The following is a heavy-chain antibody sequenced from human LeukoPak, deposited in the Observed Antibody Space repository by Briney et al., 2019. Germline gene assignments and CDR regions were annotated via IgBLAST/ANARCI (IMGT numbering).Heavy chain of an antibody. CDR1: GGTFSSYA. J-gene: IGHJ4*02. Sequence: SVKVSCKASGGTFSSYAINWVRQAPGQGLEWMGGIIPIFGTANSAQKSQGRVTITADESTSTAYMELSSLRSEDTAVYYCARGTSGYYPYFDYWGQGTLVTVSS. CDR3: ARGTSGYYPYFDY. V-gene: IGHV1-69*13. D-gene: IGHD3-22*01. CDR2: IIPIFGTA.